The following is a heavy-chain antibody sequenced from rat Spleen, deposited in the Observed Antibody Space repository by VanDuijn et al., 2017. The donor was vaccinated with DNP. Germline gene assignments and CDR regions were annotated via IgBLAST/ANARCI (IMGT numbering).Heavy chain of an antibody. D-gene: IGHD1-1*01. V-gene: IGHV5S23*01. CDR3: TRRAGLSYYFDY. J-gene: IGHJ2*01. CDR2: ISTAGGST. CDR1: GFTYSNYV. Sequence: EVQLVESGGGLVQPGNSLKLSCAASGFTYSNYVMAWIRQAPGKGLEWVAYISTAGGSTYYRDSVKGRFTISRDNAKSTLFLQMDSLRSEDTATYYCTRRAGLSYYFDYWGQGVMVTVSS.